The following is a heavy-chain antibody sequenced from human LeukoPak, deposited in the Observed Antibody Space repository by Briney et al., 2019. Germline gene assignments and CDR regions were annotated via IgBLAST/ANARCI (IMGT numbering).Heavy chain of an antibody. J-gene: IGHJ4*02. D-gene: IGHD6-25*01. CDR3: ARSESSARGSDY. CDR2: IYSGGGST. V-gene: IGHV3-53*01. CDR1: GFAVGSNY. Sequence: PGGSLRLSCAASGFAVGSNYMSWVRQPPARGLEWVSVIYSGGGSTFYVDSVKGRFTISTDNSKNTLYLQMNSLRAEDTAVYYCARSESSARGSDYWGQGTLVTVSS.